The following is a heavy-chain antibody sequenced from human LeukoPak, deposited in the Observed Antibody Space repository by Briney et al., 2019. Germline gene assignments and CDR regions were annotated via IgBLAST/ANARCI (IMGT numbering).Heavy chain of an antibody. V-gene: IGHV4-59*12. D-gene: IGHD2-2*01. J-gene: IGHJ4*02. CDR2: IYYSGST. CDR1: GGSMSSYY. Sequence: SETLSLTCTVSGGSMSSYYWSWIRQPPGKGLEWIGYIYYSGSTNYNPSLKSRVTISVDTSKNQFSLKLSSVTAADTAAYYCASGSGYCSSTSCSSPADYWGQGTLVTVSS. CDR3: ASGSGYCSSTSCSSPADY.